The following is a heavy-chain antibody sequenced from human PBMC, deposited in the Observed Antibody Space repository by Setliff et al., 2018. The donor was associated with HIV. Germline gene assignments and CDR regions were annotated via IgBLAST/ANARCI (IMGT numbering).Heavy chain of an antibody. CDR3: VRDRALRFSQSPSLHYSDV. J-gene: IGHJ4*01. Sequence: SETLSLTCAVYGGSFSGYNWSWIRQTPGKGLEWIGEINHSGSTNHNPSLKSRATISVDTSKNRFSLRLNPVTAADTAVYYCVRDRALRFSQSPSLHYSDVWGQGILVTVSS. CDR2: INHSGST. CDR1: GGSFSGYN. V-gene: IGHV4-34*04.